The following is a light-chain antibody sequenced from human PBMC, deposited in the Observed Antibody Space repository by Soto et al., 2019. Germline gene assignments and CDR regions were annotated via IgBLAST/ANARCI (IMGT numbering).Light chain of an antibody. CDR3: SSYSSSTIPYV. CDR1: SSDIGGYNY. CDR2: EVS. V-gene: IGLV2-14*01. J-gene: IGLJ1*01. Sequence: QSVLTQPASVSGSPGQSITISCTGTSSDIGGYNYVSWYQQHPGKAPKLMIYEVSNRPSGVSNRFSGSKSDNTASLTISGLXAEDEADYYCSSYSSSTIPYVFGTGTKVTVL.